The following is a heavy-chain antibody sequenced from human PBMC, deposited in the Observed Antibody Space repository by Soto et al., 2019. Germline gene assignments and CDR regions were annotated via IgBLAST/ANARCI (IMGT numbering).Heavy chain of an antibody. CDR2: IHYSGST. CDR3: ARLDYYYYLDV. CDR1: GASITSYY. J-gene: IGHJ6*03. V-gene: IGHV4-59*12. Sequence: QGQLQESGPGLVRPSETLSLTCTVSGASITSYYWSWIRQSSGKGLEWIGYIHYSGSTNYNPSLESRVTMSIDTSESQFSLRLRSLTAADTAVYYCARLDYYYYLDVWGTGTAVTVSS.